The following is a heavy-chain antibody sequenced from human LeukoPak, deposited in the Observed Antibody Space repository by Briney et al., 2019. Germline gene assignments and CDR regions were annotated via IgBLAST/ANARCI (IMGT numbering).Heavy chain of an antibody. D-gene: IGHD5-18*01. V-gene: IGHV3-48*01. CDR2: IGSATF. J-gene: IGHJ4*02. Sequence: GGSLRLSCAASGFTFSSYYMNWVRQAPGKGLEWVSYIGSATFYYADSVKGRFTISRDNAKNSLFLQMNSLRAEDTAVNYCARAVPRGSSYGYYDFWGQGTLVTVSS. CDR1: GFTFSSYY. CDR3: ARAVPRGSSYGYYDF.